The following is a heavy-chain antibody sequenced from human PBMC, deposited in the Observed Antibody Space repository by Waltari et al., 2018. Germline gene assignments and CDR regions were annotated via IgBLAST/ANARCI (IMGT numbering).Heavy chain of an antibody. D-gene: IGHD3-22*01. CDR3: ARDTEYYYDDSGFVFDI. CDR2: IYASGST. CDR1: GRSISSGSYY. Sequence: QVQLQESGPGLVKPSQTLSLTCTVSGRSISSGSYYWTWIRQPAGKGLEWIGRIYASGSTNYNPSLKSRVTISVDTPRNQFSLKLTSVTAADTAVYYCARDTEYYYDDSGFVFDIWGQGTMVTVSS. V-gene: IGHV4-61*02. J-gene: IGHJ3*02.